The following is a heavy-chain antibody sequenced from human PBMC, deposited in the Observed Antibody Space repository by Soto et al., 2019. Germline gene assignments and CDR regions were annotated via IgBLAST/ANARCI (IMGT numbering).Heavy chain of an antibody. CDR3: ARAQFYSGSGNYSNLLFVP. Sequence: TSKPLSLTCAVSGGSIGGVGYTWSWIRQPPGGGLEWIGYMYHSGTFLKSPSLKTRLTMSLDMSKNQFSLTLNSMTAADTAVYYCARAQFYSGSGNYSNLLFVPWGRGIQVTGS. V-gene: IGHV4-30-2*01. D-gene: IGHD4-4*01. CDR2: MYHSGTF. CDR1: GGSIGGVGYT. J-gene: IGHJ5*02.